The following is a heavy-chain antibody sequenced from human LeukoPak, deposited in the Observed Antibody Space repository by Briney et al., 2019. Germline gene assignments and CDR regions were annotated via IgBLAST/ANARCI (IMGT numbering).Heavy chain of an antibody. Sequence: ASVKVSCKASGYTSTGYYMHWVRQAPGQGLEWMGWINPNSGGTNYAQKFQGRVTMTRDTSISTAYMELSRLRSDDTAVYYCARDIAARLGVGWFDPWGQGTLVTVSS. CDR2: INPNSGGT. CDR1: GYTSTGYY. D-gene: IGHD6-6*01. CDR3: ARDIAARLGVGWFDP. J-gene: IGHJ5*02. V-gene: IGHV1-2*02.